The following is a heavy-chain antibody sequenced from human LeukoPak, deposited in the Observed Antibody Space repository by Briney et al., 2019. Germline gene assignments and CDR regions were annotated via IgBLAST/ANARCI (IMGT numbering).Heavy chain of an antibody. CDR3: ARDREHQLYTFDY. Sequence: GGSLRLSCAASGFTFDVYGMSLVRQAPGKGLEWVSGINWNGGSTGYADSVKGRFTISRDNAKNSLYLQMNSLRAEDTALYYCARDREHQLYTFDYWGQGTLVTVSS. CDR1: GFTFDVYG. V-gene: IGHV3-20*04. D-gene: IGHD6-13*01. J-gene: IGHJ4*02. CDR2: INWNGGST.